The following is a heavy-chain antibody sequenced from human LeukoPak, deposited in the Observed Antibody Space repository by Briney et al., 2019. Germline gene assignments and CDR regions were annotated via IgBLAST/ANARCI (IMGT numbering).Heavy chain of an antibody. CDR3: ARDADRIRRDVEGFEYYFEN. J-gene: IGHJ4*02. V-gene: IGHV1-18*01. CDR2: ISAYNGNT. Sequence: ASVKVSCKASGYTFTRYGISWVRQDPGQGLEWMGWISAYNGNTNYAQKLQGRVTMTTDTSTSTAYMELRRLRSDDTAVYCCARDADRIRRDVEGFEYYFENWGQRALFTVSS. D-gene: IGHD3-10*01. CDR1: GYTFTRYG.